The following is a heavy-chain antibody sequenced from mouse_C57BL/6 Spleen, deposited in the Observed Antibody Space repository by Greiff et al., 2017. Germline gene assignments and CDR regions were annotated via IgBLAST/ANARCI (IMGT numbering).Heavy chain of an antibody. CDR2: IHPSDSDT. D-gene: IGHD1-1*01. CDR1: GYTFTSYW. V-gene: IGHV1-74*01. Sequence: QVQLQQPGAELVKPGASVTVSCKASGYTFTSYWMHWVKQRPGQGLEWIGRIHPSDSDTNYNQKFKGKAPLTIDKSTSAAYMQLSSLTSEDSAVYYCAMGKGSGYSYAMDYWGQGTSVTVSS. J-gene: IGHJ4*01. CDR3: AMGKGSGYSYAMDY.